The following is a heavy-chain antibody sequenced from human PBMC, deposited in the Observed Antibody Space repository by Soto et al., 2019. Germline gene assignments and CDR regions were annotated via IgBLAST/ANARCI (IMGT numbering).Heavy chain of an antibody. CDR3: ARGLGRQQLLKSNWFEP. CDR1: GFTLSTYG. CDR2: INHSGST. Sequence: PGGSLRLSCAASGFTLSTYGMSWIRQPPGKGLEWIGEINHSGSTNYNPSLKSRVTISVDTSKNQFSLKLSSVTAADTAVYYCARGLGRQQLLKSNWFEPWGQGTLVTVSS. V-gene: IGHV4-34*01. J-gene: IGHJ5*02. D-gene: IGHD6-13*01.